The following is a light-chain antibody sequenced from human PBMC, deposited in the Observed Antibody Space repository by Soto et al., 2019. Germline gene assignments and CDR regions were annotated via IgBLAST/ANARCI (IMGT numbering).Light chain of an antibody. CDR2: EVS. V-gene: IGLV2-14*01. CDR1: SSDVGGYNF. J-gene: IGLJ2*01. Sequence: QSALTQPASVSGSPGQSITFSCTGTSSDVGGYNFVSWYQHHPGKAPKLIIYEVSNRPSGVSNRFSASKSGNTASLTISGLRAEDEADYYCSSYTNSSTLVGFGGGTKVTVL. CDR3: SSYTNSSTLVG.